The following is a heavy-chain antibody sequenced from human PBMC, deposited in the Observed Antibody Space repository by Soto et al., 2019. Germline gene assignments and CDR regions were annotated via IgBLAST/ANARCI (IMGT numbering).Heavy chain of an antibody. D-gene: IGHD4-17*01. V-gene: IGHV4-59*01. Sequence: QVQLQESGPGLVKPSETLSLTCTVSGGSISNYYWTWIRQPPGKGLEWIGYIYYSGTTNYNPSLKSRVTITVDTSKNQFSLKLSSVTAADTAVYYCAKLPCADYGGIFYPWGQGSLVTVSS. CDR2: IYYSGTT. CDR1: GGSISNYY. J-gene: IGHJ5*02. CDR3: AKLPCADYGGIFYP.